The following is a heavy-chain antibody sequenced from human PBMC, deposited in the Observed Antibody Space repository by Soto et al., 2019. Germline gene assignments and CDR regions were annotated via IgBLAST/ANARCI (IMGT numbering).Heavy chain of an antibody. Sequence: QVQLVESGGGVVQPGRSLRLSCAASGFTFSSYGMHWVRQAPAKGLEWVAVISYDGSNKYYEDSVKGRFTISRDNSKNTLYLQMNSLRAEDTAVHYCAIGPAIVLVPAAINHYYGMDVWGQGTTVTVSS. CDR2: ISYDGSNK. V-gene: IGHV3-30*03. J-gene: IGHJ6*02. CDR1: GFTFSSYG. CDR3: AIGPAIVLVPAAINHYYGMDV. D-gene: IGHD2-2*01.